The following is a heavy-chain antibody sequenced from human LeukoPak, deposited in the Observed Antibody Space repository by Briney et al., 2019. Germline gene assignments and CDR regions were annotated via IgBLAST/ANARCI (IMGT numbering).Heavy chain of an antibody. CDR1: GYTLTELS. D-gene: IGHD1-26*01. V-gene: IGHV1-24*01. Sequence: ASVKVSCKVSGYTLTELSMHWVRQAPGEGLEWMGGFDPEDGETIYAQKFQGRVTMTEDTSTDTAYMELSSLRSEDTAVYYCATESYSGSYLYAFDIWGQGKMVTVSS. J-gene: IGHJ3*02. CDR3: ATESYSGSYLYAFDI. CDR2: FDPEDGET.